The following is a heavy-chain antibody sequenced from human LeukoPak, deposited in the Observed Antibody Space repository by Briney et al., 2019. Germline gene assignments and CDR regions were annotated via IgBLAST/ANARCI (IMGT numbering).Heavy chain of an antibody. CDR2: IFYSGST. V-gene: IGHV4-39*07. Sequence: PSETLSLTCTVSGGSISTSNYYWGWIRQPPGKGLEWIGNIFYSGSTYYSPSLRSRVTISLDTSKNQFSLKLSSVTAADTAVYYCARPNVRGVKKYWGQGTLVTVSS. D-gene: IGHD3-10*01. CDR3: ARPNVRGVKKY. J-gene: IGHJ4*02. CDR1: GGSISTSNYY.